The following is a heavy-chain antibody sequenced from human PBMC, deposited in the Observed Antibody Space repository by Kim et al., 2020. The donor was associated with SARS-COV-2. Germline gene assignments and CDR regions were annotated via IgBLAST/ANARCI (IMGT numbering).Heavy chain of an antibody. CDR3: AREQSQSGGGIDS. CDR2: IYYSGST. D-gene: IGHD2-15*01. J-gene: IGHJ4*02. Sequence: TLSLTCSVSGATTSSGAYYWNWIRQHPGKGLEWIGNIYYSGSTYYNSSLKSRSTISIDTSKNQFYLKLSSVTAADTAVYYFAREQSQSGGGIDSWRQGILVTVSS. CDR1: GATTSSGAYY. V-gene: IGHV4-31*03.